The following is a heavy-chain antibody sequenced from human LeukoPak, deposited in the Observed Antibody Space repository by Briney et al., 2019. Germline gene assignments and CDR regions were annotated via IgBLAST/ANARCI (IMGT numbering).Heavy chain of an antibody. CDR3: TRQRTGVGAGATGGFYYYGLDV. D-gene: IGHD1-26*01. V-gene: IGHV6-1*01. CDR2: TYYRSKWYN. CDR1: GDSVSSNSAA. J-gene: IGHJ6*02. Sequence: SQTLSLTCAISGDSVSSNSAAWNWIRQSPSRGLEWLGRTYYRSKWYNDYAVSVKSRITINPDTSKNQFSLQLNTVIPEDTAVYYCTRQRTGVGAGATGGFYYYGLDVWGQGTTVTVSS.